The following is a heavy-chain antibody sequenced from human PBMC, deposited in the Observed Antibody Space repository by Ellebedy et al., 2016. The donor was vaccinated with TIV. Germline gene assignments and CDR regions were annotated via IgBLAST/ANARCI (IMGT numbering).Heavy chain of an antibody. V-gene: IGHV4-38-2*02. J-gene: IGHJ4*02. D-gene: IGHD3-22*01. CDR3: ARQYNYGTSGYYVDY. Sequence: MPSETLSLTCTVSGYSISRGYYWGWIRQPPGKGLEWIGNIYHNGNTNYNPSLKSRVTISVDTSKNQFSLKLSSVTAADTAVYYCARQYNYGTSGYYVDYWGQGTLLTVSS. CDR1: GYSISRGYY. CDR2: IYHNGNT.